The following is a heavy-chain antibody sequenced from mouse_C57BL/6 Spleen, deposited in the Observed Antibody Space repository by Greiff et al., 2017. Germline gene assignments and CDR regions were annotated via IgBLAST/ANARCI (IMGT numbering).Heavy chain of an antibody. Sequence: QVQLQQPGAELVKPGASVKLSCKASGYTFTSYWMHWVKQRPGQGLEWIGMIHPNSGGTNYNEKFKSKATLTVDKSSSTAYMQLSSLTSEDSAVYYCARRGIYGFDYWGQGTTLTVSS. CDR1: GYTFTSYW. D-gene: IGHD1-1*01. J-gene: IGHJ2*01. V-gene: IGHV1-64*01. CDR3: ARRGIYGFDY. CDR2: IHPNSGGT.